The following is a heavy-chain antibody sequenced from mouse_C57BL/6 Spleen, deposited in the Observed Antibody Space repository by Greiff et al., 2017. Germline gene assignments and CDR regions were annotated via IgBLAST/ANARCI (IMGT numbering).Heavy chain of an antibody. CDR2: IYPGDGDT. J-gene: IGHJ2*01. CDR1: GYAFSSSW. D-gene: IGHD1-1*01. Sequence: VQLQQSGPELVKPGASVKISCKASGYAFSSSWMNWVKQRPGKGLEWIGRIYPGDGDTNYNGKFKGKATLTADKSSSTAYMQLSSLTSEDSAVYFCARELRSYCDYWGQGTTLTVSS. CDR3: ARELRSYCDY. V-gene: IGHV1-82*01.